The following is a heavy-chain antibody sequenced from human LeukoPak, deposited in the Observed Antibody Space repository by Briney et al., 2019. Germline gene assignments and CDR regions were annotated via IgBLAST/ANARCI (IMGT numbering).Heavy chain of an antibody. CDR3: ASHGGAFDH. CDR2: IYSSAGT. D-gene: IGHD3-10*01. CDR1: GFTVSSNY. J-gene: IGHJ4*02. Sequence: GGSLRLSCAASGFTVSSNYMSWVRQAPGKGLEWVSVIYSSAGTHFADSVKGGFTISRDTSKNTLYLQMNSLRAEDTGLYYCASHGGAFDHWGQGTLVTVSS. V-gene: IGHV3-66*04.